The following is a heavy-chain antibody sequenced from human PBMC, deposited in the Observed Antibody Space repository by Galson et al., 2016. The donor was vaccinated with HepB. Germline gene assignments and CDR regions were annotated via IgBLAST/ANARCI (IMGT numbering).Heavy chain of an antibody. Sequence: SLRLSCAASGFSFSNYAMHWVRQAPGKGLEWVAVMSYDGTSVKYAASLEGRFTIAKDNLKKTLFLQMNSLRPEDTAVYYCAKDRDGYCSGVSCYSGSDQWSQGTLVTVSS. CDR3: AKDRDGYCSGVSCYSGSDQ. D-gene: IGHD2-15*01. V-gene: IGHV3-30*18. J-gene: IGHJ4*02. CDR2: MSYDGTSV. CDR1: GFSFSNYA.